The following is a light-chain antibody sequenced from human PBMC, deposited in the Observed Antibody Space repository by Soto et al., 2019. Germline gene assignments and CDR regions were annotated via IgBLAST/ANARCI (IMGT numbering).Light chain of an antibody. Sequence: QLVLTQPPSVSGAPGQRVTISCTGNSSNIGAGFDVHWYQQIPRTAPKLLIYGNKNRPSGVPDRFSASKSGTSATLAITGLQAEDAADYFCQSSDRSLSVIFGGGTKLTVL. CDR3: QSSDRSLSVI. V-gene: IGLV1-40*01. CDR2: GNK. CDR1: SSNIGAGFD. J-gene: IGLJ2*01.